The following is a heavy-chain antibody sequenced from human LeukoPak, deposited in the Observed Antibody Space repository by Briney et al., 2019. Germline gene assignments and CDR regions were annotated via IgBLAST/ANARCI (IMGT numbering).Heavy chain of an antibody. CDR1: GFALTSAA. CDR3: AQDSAGYTWA. Sequence: GGSLRLSCAASGFALTSAAMDWARQAPGKGLEWVSTLGSGGYTYYADSVKGRFTVSRDTSKNTLYLQMTSLRAEDTAIYYCAQDSAGYTWAWGQGTLVTVSS. J-gene: IGHJ5*02. D-gene: IGHD5-24*01. V-gene: IGHV3-23*01. CDR2: LGSGGYT.